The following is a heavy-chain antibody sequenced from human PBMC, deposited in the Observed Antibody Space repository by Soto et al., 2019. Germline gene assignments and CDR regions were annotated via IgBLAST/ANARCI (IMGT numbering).Heavy chain of an antibody. CDR2: IDPSDSYT. CDR1: GYIFTSYW. Sequence: PGESLKISCNGSGYIFTSYWISWVRQMPGKGLEWMGRIDPSDSYTNYSPSFQGHVTISADKSISTAYLQWSSLKASDTAMYYCARHFTVTDAFDIWGQGTMVTVSS. V-gene: IGHV5-10-1*01. CDR3: ARHFTVTDAFDI. D-gene: IGHD4-17*01. J-gene: IGHJ3*02.